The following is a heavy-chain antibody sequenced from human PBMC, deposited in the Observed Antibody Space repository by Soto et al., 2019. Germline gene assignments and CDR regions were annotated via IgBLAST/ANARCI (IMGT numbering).Heavy chain of an antibody. CDR2: VNGDGSGT. V-gene: IGHV3-74*01. D-gene: IGHD3-22*01. CDR1: GFTFSNYW. CDR3: ARAGGLDYYDSSGYFLA. Sequence: GGSLRLSCAASGFTFSNYWMHWVRQAPGKGLVWVSRVNGDGSGTFYADSVKGRFTISRDNAENTVFLQMNSLRADDTAVYYCARAGGLDYYDSSGYFLAWGQGTLVTVSS. J-gene: IGHJ4*02.